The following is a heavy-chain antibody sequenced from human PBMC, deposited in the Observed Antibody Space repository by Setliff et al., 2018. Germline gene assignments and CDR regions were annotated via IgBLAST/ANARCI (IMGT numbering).Heavy chain of an antibody. V-gene: IGHV4-4*07. CDR2: IYIGGSA. J-gene: IGHJ6*03. CDR3: AREQWLDPPGYYYMDV. CDR1: GGSISSYY. D-gene: IGHD6-19*01. Sequence: SEPLSPTCTVSGGSISSYYWSWIRQPAGKGLEWIGHIYIGGSANYNPSLKSRVTMSIDTSKNQFSLKLNSVTAADMAVYYCAREQWLDPPGYYYMDVWAKGTTVTVSS.